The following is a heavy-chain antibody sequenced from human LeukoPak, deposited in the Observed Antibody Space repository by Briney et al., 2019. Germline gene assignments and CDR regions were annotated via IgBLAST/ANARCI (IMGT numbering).Heavy chain of an antibody. D-gene: IGHD6-13*01. CDR2: IYHSGST. CDR3: ARDQGQQLGERAFDI. J-gene: IGHJ3*02. CDR1: GGSISSSNW. V-gene: IGHV4-4*02. Sequence: SGTLSLTCAVSGGSISSSNWWSWVRQPPGKGLEWIGEIYHSGSTNYNPSLKSRVTISVDKSKNQFSLKLSSVTATDTAVYYCARDQGQQLGERAFDIWGQGTMVTVSS.